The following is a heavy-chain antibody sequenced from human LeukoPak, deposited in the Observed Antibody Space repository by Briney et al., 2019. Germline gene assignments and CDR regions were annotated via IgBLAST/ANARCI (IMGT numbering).Heavy chain of an antibody. CDR3: ARAPSWNYNRYYYYYVDV. J-gene: IGHJ6*03. CDR2: MNPNSGNT. D-gene: IGHD1-7*01. V-gene: IGHV1-8*03. CDR1: VYTFTNFD. Sequence: ASVTVSCKTSVYTFTNFDINWVRQASGHGLEWMGWMNPNSGNTGYAQKFQGRVTITRNTSISTAYMELSSLRSEDTAVYYCARAPSWNYNRYYYYYVDVWGRGTTVTVSS.